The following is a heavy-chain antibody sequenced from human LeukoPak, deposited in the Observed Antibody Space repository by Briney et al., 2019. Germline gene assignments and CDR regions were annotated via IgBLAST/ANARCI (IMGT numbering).Heavy chain of an antibody. D-gene: IGHD2-15*01. Sequence: ASVKVSCKASGYTFTSYGFSWVRQAPGQGLEWMGWISAYNGNTNYAQKLQGRVTMTTDTSTSTAYMELRSLRSDDTAVYYCAASYCSGGSCYIFDYWGQGTLVTVSS. V-gene: IGHV1-18*04. CDR3: AASYCSGGSCYIFDY. CDR1: GYTFTSYG. J-gene: IGHJ4*02. CDR2: ISAYNGNT.